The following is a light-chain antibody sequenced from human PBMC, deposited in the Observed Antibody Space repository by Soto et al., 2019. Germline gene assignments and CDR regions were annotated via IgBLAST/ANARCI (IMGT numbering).Light chain of an antibody. J-gene: IGKJ1*01. V-gene: IGKV3-15*01. CDR1: QSLNSY. Sequence: IVMTQSPATLSMSPGERATLSCRPSQSLNSYLAWYQHKPGQSPRLLIFGASIRATGIPARFSGSGSGTEFTLTIGSLQSEDCALYYCQQYNNWPGTFGQGTKVEI. CDR3: QQYNNWPGT. CDR2: GAS.